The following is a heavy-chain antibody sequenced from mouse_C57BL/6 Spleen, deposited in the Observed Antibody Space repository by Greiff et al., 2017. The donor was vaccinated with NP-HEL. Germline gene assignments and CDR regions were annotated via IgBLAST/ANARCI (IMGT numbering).Heavy chain of an antibody. D-gene: IGHD1-1*01. CDR1: GFTFSDYY. J-gene: IGHJ2*01. CDR3: AREVYGLDY. Sequence: DVKLVESEGGLVQPGSSMKLSCTASGFTFSDYYMAWVRQVPEKGLEWVANINYDGSSTYYLDSLKSRFIISRDNAKNILYLQMSSLKSEDTATYYCAREVYGLDYWGQGTTLTVSS. CDR2: INYDGSST. V-gene: IGHV5-16*01.